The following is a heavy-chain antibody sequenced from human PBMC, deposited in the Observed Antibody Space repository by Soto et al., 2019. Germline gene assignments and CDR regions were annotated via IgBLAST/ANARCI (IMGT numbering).Heavy chain of an antibody. CDR3: AREYSNGWYGCNYFDP. CDR1: GGSISSGNW. J-gene: IGHJ5*02. CDR2: IYHSGTT. D-gene: IGHD6-19*01. Sequence: QVRLQESGPGLVKPSGTLSLTCAVSGGSISSGNWWSWVRQPPGRGLEWIGEIYHSGTTNYNPSLKSRVTISVDTSKNQFSLKLNSVTAADTAIYYCAREYSNGWYGCNYFDPWGQGTLVTVSS. V-gene: IGHV4-4*02.